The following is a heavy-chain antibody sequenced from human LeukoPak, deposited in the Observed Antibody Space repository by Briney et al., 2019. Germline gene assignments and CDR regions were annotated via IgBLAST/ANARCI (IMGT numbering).Heavy chain of an antibody. D-gene: IGHD5-24*01. V-gene: IGHV3-30*02. Sequence: PGGSLRLSCAASGFTFSSYGMHWVRQAPGKGLEWVAFIRYDGSNKYYADSVKGRFTISRDNSKNTLYLQMGSLRAEDMAVYYCARDRDGCFDYWGQGTLVTVSS. J-gene: IGHJ4*02. CDR3: ARDRDGCFDY. CDR1: GFTFSSYG. CDR2: IRYDGSNK.